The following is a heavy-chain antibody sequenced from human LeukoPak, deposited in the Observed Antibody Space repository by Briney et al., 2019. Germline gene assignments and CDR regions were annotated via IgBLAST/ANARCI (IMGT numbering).Heavy chain of an antibody. J-gene: IGHJ6*02. CDR3: ARDLSGYDSYYGMDV. V-gene: IGHV3-7*01. Sequence: PGGSLRLSCAASGFTFSAHWMSWVRQAPAKGLEWVANIKEDGSEKYYVDSVKGRFTISKDIAKNSLYLQMNSLRAEDTAVYYCARDLSGYDSYYGMDVWGQGTTVTVSS. CDR2: IKEDGSEK. D-gene: IGHD5-12*01. CDR1: GFTFSAHW.